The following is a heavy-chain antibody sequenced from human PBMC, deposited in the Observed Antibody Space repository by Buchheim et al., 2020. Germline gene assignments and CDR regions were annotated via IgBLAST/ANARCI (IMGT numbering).Heavy chain of an antibody. CDR1: GFTFSDHA. J-gene: IGHJ4*02. D-gene: IGHD2-2*01. Sequence: QAKLAESGGGVVQPGGSLRLSCAASGFTFSDHAVNWVRQAPGKGLEWVAVIWNDGSKKFYAESVKGRFFVSRDNSKNTSYLEMSSLRAEDTAVYYCTGAPYIHQFDFWGQGT. CDR3: TGAPYIHQFDF. V-gene: IGHV3-33*01. CDR2: IWNDGSKK.